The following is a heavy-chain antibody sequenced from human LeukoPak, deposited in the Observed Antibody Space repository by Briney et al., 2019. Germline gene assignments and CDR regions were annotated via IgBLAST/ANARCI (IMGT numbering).Heavy chain of an antibody. V-gene: IGHV4-59*01. CDR1: GGFITAYY. CDR2: VYYSGST. CDR3: ASNTGTVFDY. Sequence: SETLSLTCTVSGGFITAYYWSWIRQPTGKGLEWIGYVYYSGSTEYNPSLRSRVTISLDMSKHQFSQNLTSVTAADTAVYYCASNTGTVFDYWGQGALVTVSS. J-gene: IGHJ4*02. D-gene: IGHD7-27*01.